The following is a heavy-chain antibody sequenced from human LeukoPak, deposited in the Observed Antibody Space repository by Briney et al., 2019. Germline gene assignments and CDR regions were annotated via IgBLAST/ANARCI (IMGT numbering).Heavy chain of an antibody. V-gene: IGHV4-34*01. CDR1: GFTFTSYA. J-gene: IGHJ6*03. CDR3: ARHSPFQQLHYMDV. CDR2: INHSGST. D-gene: IGHD6-13*01. Sequence: GSLRLSCAASGFTFTSYAISWVRQPPGKGLEWIGEINHSGSTNYNPSLKSRVTISVDTSKNQFSLKLSSVAAADTAVYYCARHSPFQQLHYMDVWGKGTTVTVSS.